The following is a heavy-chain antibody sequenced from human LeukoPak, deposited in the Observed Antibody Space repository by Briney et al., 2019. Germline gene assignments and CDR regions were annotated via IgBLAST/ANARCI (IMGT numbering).Heavy chain of an antibody. J-gene: IGHJ3*02. V-gene: IGHV3-7*01. CDR2: IKQDGSEK. CDR1: GITFSSYW. Sequence: PGGSLRLSCAASGITFSSYWRSWVRQAPGKGLEWVANIKQDGSEKYYVDSVKGRFTISRDNAKNSLYLQMNSLRAEDTAVYYCARNQLWFGEFGAFDIWGQGTMVTVSS. CDR3: ARNQLWFGEFGAFDI. D-gene: IGHD3-10*01.